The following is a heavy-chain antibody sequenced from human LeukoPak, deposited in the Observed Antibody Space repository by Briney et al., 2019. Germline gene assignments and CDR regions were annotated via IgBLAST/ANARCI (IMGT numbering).Heavy chain of an antibody. V-gene: IGHV3-7*01. J-gene: IGHJ4*02. CDR1: GFTLASYW. CDR2: IKQDGSEK. Sequence: GGSLRLSCAASGFTLASYWMSCVSQAQGKGLEWVANIKQDGSEKYYVDSVKGRFTISRDNAKNSLYLQMNSLRAEDTAVYYCAKSGDYCSGGSCCDYWGQGTLVTVSS. D-gene: IGHD2-15*01. CDR3: AKSGDYCSGGSCCDY.